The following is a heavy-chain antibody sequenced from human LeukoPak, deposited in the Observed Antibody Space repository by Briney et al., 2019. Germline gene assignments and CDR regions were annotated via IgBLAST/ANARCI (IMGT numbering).Heavy chain of an antibody. V-gene: IGHV4-34*01. CDR3: AREGYSDMDY. Sequence: PSETLSLTCAVYGGSFSGYYWSWIRQPPGKGLEWIGEINHSGSTNYNPSLKSRVTISVDTSKNQFSLKLSSVIAADTAVYYCAREGYSDMDYWGQGTLVTVSS. J-gene: IGHJ4*02. D-gene: IGHD5-18*01. CDR1: GGSFSGYY. CDR2: INHSGST.